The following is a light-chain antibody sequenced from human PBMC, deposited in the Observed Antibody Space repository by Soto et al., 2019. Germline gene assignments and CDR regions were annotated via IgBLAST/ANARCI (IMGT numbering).Light chain of an antibody. CDR3: QQYGSSSYT. V-gene: IGKV3-20*01. J-gene: IGKJ2*01. CDR2: GAS. Sequence: EIVLTQSPGTLSLSPGERATLSCRASQSVSSTYLAWYQQNPGQAPRRLIYGASSRATGIPDRFSGSGSGTDFTLTVNRLEPEYFAVYFCQQYGSSSYTFGQGPKLEMK. CDR1: QSVSSTY.